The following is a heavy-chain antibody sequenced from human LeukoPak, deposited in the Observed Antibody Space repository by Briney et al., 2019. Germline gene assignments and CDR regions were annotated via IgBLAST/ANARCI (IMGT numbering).Heavy chain of an antibody. D-gene: IGHD3-10*01. CDR1: GYTFTGYY. CDR2: INPNSGGT. V-gene: IGHV1-2*04. J-gene: IGHJ4*02. Sequence: RASVKVSCKASGYTFTGYYMHWVRQAPGQGLEWMGWINPNSGGTNYAQKFQGWVTMTRDTSISTAYMELSRLRSDDTAVYYCARDLLRGVRGVPPFGYWGQGTLVTVSS. CDR3: ARDLLRGVRGVPPFGY.